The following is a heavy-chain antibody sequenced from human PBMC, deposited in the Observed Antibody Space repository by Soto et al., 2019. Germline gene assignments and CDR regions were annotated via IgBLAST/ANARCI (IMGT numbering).Heavy chain of an antibody. V-gene: IGHV3-7*01. J-gene: IGHJ4*02. CDR2: IKQDGSEK. D-gene: IGHD6-13*01. Sequence: GGSLRLSCAASGFTFSSYWMSWVRQAPGKGLEWVANIKQDGSEKYYVDSVKGRFTISRDNAENSLYLQMNSLRAEDTAVYYCARDKSPLRAAAEPVDYWGQGTLVTVSS. CDR3: ARDKSPLRAAAEPVDY. CDR1: GFTFSSYW.